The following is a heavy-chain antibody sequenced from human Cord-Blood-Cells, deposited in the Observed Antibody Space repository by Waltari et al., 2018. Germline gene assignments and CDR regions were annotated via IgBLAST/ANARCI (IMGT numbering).Heavy chain of an antibody. CDR3: ARHLDRAAAGIDY. J-gene: IGHJ4*02. V-gene: IGHV4-39*01. Sequence: QLQLQESGPGLVKPSETLSLTCTVSGGSISSSSYYWGWIRQPPGKGLEWIGSIYYSGSTYYNPSLKSRVTISVDTSKNQFSLKLSSVTAADTAVYYCARHLDRAAAGIDYWGQGTLVTVSS. D-gene: IGHD6-13*01. CDR2: IYYSGST. CDR1: GGSISSSSYY.